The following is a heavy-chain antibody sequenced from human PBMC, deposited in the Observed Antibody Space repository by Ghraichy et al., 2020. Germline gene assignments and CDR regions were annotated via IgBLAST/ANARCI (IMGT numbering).Heavy chain of an antibody. Sequence: SETLSLTCADYDGSFSGYYWSRIRQPPGKGMEWIEEINHSGSTNYNPSLKSRVTISVDTSKNQFSLKLGSVIAADTAVYYCARGGRYCSSTSCYRHFNWFDPWGQGTLVAVAS. CDR3: ARGGRYCSSTSCYRHFNWFDP. J-gene: IGHJ5*02. CDR2: INHSGST. V-gene: IGHV4-34*01. D-gene: IGHD2-2*01. CDR1: DGSFSGYY.